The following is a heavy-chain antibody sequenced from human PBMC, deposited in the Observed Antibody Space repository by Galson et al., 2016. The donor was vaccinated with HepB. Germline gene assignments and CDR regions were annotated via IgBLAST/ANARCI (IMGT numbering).Heavy chain of an antibody. D-gene: IGHD6-6*01. V-gene: IGHV3-64*04. CDR2: LEGNGGRT. CDR3: ARELVRGAFDL. CDR1: GFMFNAYA. J-gene: IGHJ3*01. Sequence: SLRLSCAASGFMFNAYAMHWVRQAPGKGLEYVASLEGNGGRTQMANSVKGRFTISRDNSKNSVYLQMNNLRDEDTAVYYCARELVRGAFDLWGQGTMVTVSS.